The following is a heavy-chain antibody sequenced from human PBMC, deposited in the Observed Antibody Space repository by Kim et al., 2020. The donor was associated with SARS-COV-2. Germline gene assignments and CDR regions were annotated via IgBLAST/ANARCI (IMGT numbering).Heavy chain of an antibody. D-gene: IGHD6-13*01. J-gene: IGHJ6*02. V-gene: IGHV3-30*04. CDR1: GFTFSSYA. CDR2: ISYDGSNK. CDR3: AREGIAAAEPYYYYYGMDV. Sequence: GGSLRLSCAASGFTFSSYAMHWVRQAPGKGLEWVAVISYDGSNKYYADSVKGRFTISRDNSKNTLYLQMNSLRAEDTAVYYCAREGIAAAEPYYYYYGMDVWGQGTTVTVSS.